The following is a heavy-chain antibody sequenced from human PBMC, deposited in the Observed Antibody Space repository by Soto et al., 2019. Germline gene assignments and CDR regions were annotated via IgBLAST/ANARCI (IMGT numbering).Heavy chain of an antibody. J-gene: IGHJ6*02. D-gene: IGHD6-13*01. V-gene: IGHV1-18*01. CDR1: GHTFTSYG. CDR3: ARIASAGNGYYHYYGMDV. CDR2: ISAYNGNT. Sequence: GASVKVSCMASGHTFTSYGISWVRQAPGQGLEWMGWISAYNGNTNYAQKLQGRVTMTTDTSTSTAYMELRSLRSDDTAVYYCARIASAGNGYYHYYGMDVWGQGTKVTVSS.